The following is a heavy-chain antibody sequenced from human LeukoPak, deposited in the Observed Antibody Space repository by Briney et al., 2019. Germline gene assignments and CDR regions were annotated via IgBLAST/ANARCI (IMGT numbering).Heavy chain of an antibody. J-gene: IGHJ4*02. CDR2: ISYDGSNK. CDR3: ARDHEYYYDSSGYSY. V-gene: IGHV3-30*01. CDR1: GFTFSSYA. D-gene: IGHD3-22*01. Sequence: GGSLRLSCAASGFTFSSYAMHWVRQAPGKGLEWVAVISYDGSNKYYADSVKGRFAISRDNSKNTLYLQMNSLRAEDTAVYYCARDHEYYYDSSGYSYWGQGTLVTVSS.